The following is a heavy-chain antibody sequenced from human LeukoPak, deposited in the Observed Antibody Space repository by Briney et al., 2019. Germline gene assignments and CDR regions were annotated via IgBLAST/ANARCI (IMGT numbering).Heavy chain of an antibody. Sequence: GGSLRLSCAASGFTFSSYAMHWVRQAPGKGLEYVSAISSDGGSTYYANSVKGRFTISRDNSKNTLYLQMGSLRAEDMAVYYCASRYCSSTSCYQFDYWGQGTLVTASS. D-gene: IGHD2-2*01. V-gene: IGHV3-64*01. J-gene: IGHJ4*02. CDR2: ISSDGGST. CDR3: ASRYCSSTSCYQFDY. CDR1: GFTFSSYA.